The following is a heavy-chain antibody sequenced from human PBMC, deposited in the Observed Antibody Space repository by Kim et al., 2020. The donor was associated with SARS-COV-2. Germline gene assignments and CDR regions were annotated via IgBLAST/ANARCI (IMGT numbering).Heavy chain of an antibody. CDR2: AYYSGYT. CDR3: ARGTDYVLDY. CDR1: GDSVSSGVYY. J-gene: IGHJ4*02. V-gene: IGHV4-61*08. Sequence: SETLSLTCTVSGDSVSSGVYYWTWIRQPPGKALEWISYAYYSGYTNYNPSLKSRVTSSVDTSKNQFSLKVTSVTAADTAIYYCARGTDYVLDYWGQGTLVTVSS. D-gene: IGHD3-16*01.